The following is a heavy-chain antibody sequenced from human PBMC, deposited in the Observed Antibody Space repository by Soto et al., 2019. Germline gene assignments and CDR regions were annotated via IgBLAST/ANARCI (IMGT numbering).Heavy chain of an antibody. V-gene: IGHV3-30*18. CDR2: ISYDGRSE. CDR3: AKQYNLGGLEDY. D-gene: IGHD1-20*01. Sequence: QVQLVESGGGVVQPGTSLRLSCAASGFTFSGHGIHWVRQAPGKGLEWVAVISYDGRSEYYADSVKGRFSVSRDNSNNIAYVQMNSLRVEDTAMYFCAKQYNLGGLEDYWGQGSLDAVSS. J-gene: IGHJ4*02. CDR1: GFTFSGHG.